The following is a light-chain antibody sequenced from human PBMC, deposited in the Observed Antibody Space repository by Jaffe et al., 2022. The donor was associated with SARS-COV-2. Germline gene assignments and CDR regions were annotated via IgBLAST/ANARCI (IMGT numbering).Light chain of an antibody. V-gene: IGLV2-11*01. J-gene: IGLJ3*02. CDR2: DVT. Sequence: QSALTQPRSVSGSPGQSVAISCTGTSGDVGGYNYVSWYQQHPGKAPKLMIHDVTKRPSGVPDRFSGSKSGNTASLTISGLQAEDEADYYCSSYAGAEKWVFGGGTKLTVL. CDR1: SGDVGGYNY. CDR3: SSYAGAEKWV.